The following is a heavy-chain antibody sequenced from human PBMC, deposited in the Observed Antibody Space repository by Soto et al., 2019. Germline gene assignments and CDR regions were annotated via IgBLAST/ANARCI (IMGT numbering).Heavy chain of an antibody. CDR3: ASDAIAAAGRGYYYGMDV. J-gene: IGHJ6*02. CDR2: TYYRSKWYN. CDR1: GDSVSSNSAA. Sequence: PSQTLSLTCAISGDSVSSNSAAWNWIRQSPSRGLEWLGRTYYRSKWYNDYAVAVKSRITINPDTSKNQFSLQLNSVTPEDTAVYYCASDAIAAAGRGYYYGMDVWGQGTTVTVSS. V-gene: IGHV6-1*01. D-gene: IGHD6-13*01.